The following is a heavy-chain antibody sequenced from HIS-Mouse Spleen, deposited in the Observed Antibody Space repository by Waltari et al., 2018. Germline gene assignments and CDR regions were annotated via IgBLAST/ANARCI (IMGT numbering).Heavy chain of an antibody. CDR2: IYYSGST. CDR1: GGSISSSIYL. CDR3: AREIPYSSSWYDWYFDL. J-gene: IGHJ2*01. Sequence: QLQLQESGPGLVKPSETLSLTCIVSGGSISSSIYLWGWIRQPPGKGLEWIGSIYYSGSTYYNPSLKSRVTISVDTSKNQFSLKLSSVTAADTAVYYCAREIPYSSSWYDWYFDLWGRGTLVTVSS. D-gene: IGHD6-13*01. V-gene: IGHV4-39*07.